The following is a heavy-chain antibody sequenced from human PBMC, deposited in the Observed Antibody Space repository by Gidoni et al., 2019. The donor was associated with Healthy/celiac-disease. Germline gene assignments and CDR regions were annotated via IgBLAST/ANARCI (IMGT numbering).Heavy chain of an antibody. CDR3: ARDLYMIVVVLPAGAFDI. J-gene: IGHJ3*02. V-gene: IGHV3-30*04. CDR2: ISYDGSNK. Sequence: QVQLVASGGGVVQPGRSLRLSCAASGFTFSSYAMHWVRQAPGKGLECVAVISYDGSNKYYADSVKGRFTISRDNSKNTLYLQMNSLRAEDTAVYYCARDLYMIVVVLPAGAFDIWGQGTMVTVSS. CDR1: GFTFSSYA. D-gene: IGHD3-22*01.